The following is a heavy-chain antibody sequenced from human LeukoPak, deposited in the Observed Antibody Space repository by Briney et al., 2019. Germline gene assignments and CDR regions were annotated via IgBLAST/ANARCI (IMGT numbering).Heavy chain of an antibody. Sequence: PGGSLRLSCAVSTFTFNSQDMSWVRQAPGKGLEWVSAISGGDGGTHYADSVRGRFTISRDISKKTLHLEMNSLRAEDTAVYYCAKCEAYYYDSSGYYEGYFDLWGRGTLVTVSS. CDR3: AKCEAYYYDSSGYYEGYFDL. J-gene: IGHJ2*01. CDR1: TFTFNSQD. V-gene: IGHV3-23*01. D-gene: IGHD3-22*01. CDR2: ISGGDGGT.